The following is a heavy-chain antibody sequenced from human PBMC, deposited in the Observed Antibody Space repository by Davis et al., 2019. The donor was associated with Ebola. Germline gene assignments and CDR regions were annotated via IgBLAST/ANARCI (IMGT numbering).Heavy chain of an antibody. J-gene: IGHJ5*02. Sequence: PGGSLRLSCAASGFTFSDYYMSWIRQAPGKGLEWVSYISSSSSYTNYADSVKGRFTISRDNAKNSLYLQMNSLRAEETAVYYGARDTEGYCSSTSCYRGWFDPWGQGTLVTVSS. CDR1: GFTFSDYY. CDR3: ARDTEGYCSSTSCYRGWFDP. V-gene: IGHV3-11*06. CDR2: ISSSSSYT. D-gene: IGHD2-2*01.